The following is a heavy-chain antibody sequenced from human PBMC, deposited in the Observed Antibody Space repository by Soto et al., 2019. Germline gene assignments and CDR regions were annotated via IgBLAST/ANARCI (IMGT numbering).Heavy chain of an antibody. J-gene: IGHJ4*02. Sequence: SETLSLTCTVAGASISPSIYYWGWIRQPPGKGLEWIGTIYYSGSTYYNPSLKSRVTISVDTSKNQFSLKLRSVTAADTAIYYCARRFEYSTGWYYFDYWGQGTLVTVSA. D-gene: IGHD6-19*01. CDR2: IYYSGST. V-gene: IGHV4-39*01. CDR3: ARRFEYSTGWYYFDY. CDR1: GASISPSIYY.